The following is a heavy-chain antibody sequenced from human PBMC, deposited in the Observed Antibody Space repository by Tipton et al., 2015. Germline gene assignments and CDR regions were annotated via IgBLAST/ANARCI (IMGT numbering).Heavy chain of an antibody. CDR1: GGTFSSYA. D-gene: IGHD2-15*01. CDR2: ISVYNGKT. V-gene: IGHV1-18*01. CDR3: ARAVEGSCSGGSCYVY. Sequence: QLVQSGAEVKKPGSSVKVSCKASGGTFSSYAISWVRQAPGQGLEWMGWISVYNGKTNYAQKLQGRVTMTTDTSTSTAYMELRSLRSDDTAVYYCARAVEGSCSGGSCYVYWGQGTLVTVSS. J-gene: IGHJ4*02.